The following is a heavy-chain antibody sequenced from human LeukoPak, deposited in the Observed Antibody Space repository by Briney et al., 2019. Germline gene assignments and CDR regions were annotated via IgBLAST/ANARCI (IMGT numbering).Heavy chain of an antibody. V-gene: IGHV1-46*01. CDR1: GYSFFYFY. CDR3: ARSYFRDARGGFDC. J-gene: IGHJ4*02. Sequence: GASVKVSCKASGYSFFYFYMHWVRQPPGQGLEWMGIINTNDGRTTDTQKFQGRVSMTSDTSTSTSYMELSSLRFEDTAVYDCARSYFRDARGGFDCWGQGTLVTVSS. CDR2: INTNDGRT. D-gene: IGHD2-8*01.